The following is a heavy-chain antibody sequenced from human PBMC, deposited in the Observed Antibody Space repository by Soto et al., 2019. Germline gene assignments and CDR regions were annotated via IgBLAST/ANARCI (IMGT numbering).Heavy chain of an antibody. V-gene: IGHV3-33*01. CDR3: ARDRLYYYDSSHDAFDI. D-gene: IGHD3-22*01. J-gene: IGHJ3*02. CDR2: IWYDGSNK. CDR1: GFTFSSYG. Sequence: GGSLRLSCAASGFTFSSYGMHWVRQAPGKGLEWVAVIWYDGSNKYYADSVKGRFTISRDNSKNTLYLQMNSLRAEDTAVYYCARDRLYYYDSSHDAFDIWGQGTMVTVSS.